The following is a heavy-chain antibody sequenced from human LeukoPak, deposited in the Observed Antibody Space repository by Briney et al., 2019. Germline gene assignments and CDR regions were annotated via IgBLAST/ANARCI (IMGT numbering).Heavy chain of an antibody. D-gene: IGHD3-22*01. Sequence: PGGSLRLSCSASGFTFSSYIMHWARQAPGKGLEYVSAITSNGDTTYYADSVKGRVTISRDNSKNTLYLQMSSLRAEDTAVYYCVKDDSYYYDSSGRDSWGQGTLVTVSS. J-gene: IGHJ4*02. CDR1: GFTFSSYI. CDR3: VKDDSYYYDSSGRDS. V-gene: IGHV3-64D*09. CDR2: ITSNGDTT.